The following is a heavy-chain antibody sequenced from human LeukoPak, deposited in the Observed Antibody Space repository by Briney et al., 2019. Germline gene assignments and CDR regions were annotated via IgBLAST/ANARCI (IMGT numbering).Heavy chain of an antibody. CDR1: GGSFSGYY. Sequence: SETLSLTCAVYGGSFSGYYWSWIRQPPGKGLEWIGEINHSGSTNYNPSLKSRVTISVDTSKNQFSLKLSSVTAADTAVYYCARGCKRGVRGVIKDNWFDPWSQGTLVTVSS. V-gene: IGHV4-34*01. CDR2: INHSGST. D-gene: IGHD3-10*01. J-gene: IGHJ5*02. CDR3: ARGCKRGVRGVIKDNWFDP.